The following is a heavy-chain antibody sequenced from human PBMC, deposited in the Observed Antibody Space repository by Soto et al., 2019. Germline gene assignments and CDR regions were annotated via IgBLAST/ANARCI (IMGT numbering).Heavy chain of an antibody. Sequence: GGSLRLSCAASGFTFSSYWMHWVRQAPGKGLVWVSRINSDGSSTSYADSVKGRFTISRDNAKNTLYLQMNSLRAEDTAVYYCARDHPRGLSSSWGYFDYWGQGTLVTVSS. V-gene: IGHV3-74*01. CDR2: INSDGSST. J-gene: IGHJ4*02. CDR1: GFTFSSYW. CDR3: ARDHPRGLSSSWGYFDY. D-gene: IGHD6-6*01.